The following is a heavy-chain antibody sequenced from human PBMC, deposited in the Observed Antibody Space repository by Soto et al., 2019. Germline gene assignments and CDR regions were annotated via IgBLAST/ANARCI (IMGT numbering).Heavy chain of an antibody. CDR3: TTRTGTGYRVVPADDAFDI. Sequence: WGSLRLSCSASVFTFSKAWMSWFRQAPGKGLEWVGRIKSKTDGGTTDYAAPVKGRFTISRDDSKNTLYLQMNSLKTEDTAVYYCTTRTGTGYRVVPADDAFDIWGQGTMVTVSS. CDR1: VFTFSKAW. J-gene: IGHJ3*02. V-gene: IGHV3-15*01. CDR2: IKSKTDGGTT. D-gene: IGHD2-2*01.